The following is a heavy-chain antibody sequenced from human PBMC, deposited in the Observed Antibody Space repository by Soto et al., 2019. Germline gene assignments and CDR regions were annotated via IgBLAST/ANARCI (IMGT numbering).Heavy chain of an antibody. CDR3: AGSTSLQRYYIYV. D-gene: IGHD1-26*01. J-gene: IGHJ6*03. CDR2: TYYRSRWYN. CDR1: GDSVSSNSAA. V-gene: IGHV6-1*01. Sequence: PSQTLSLTCALSGDSVSSNSAAWNWIRQSPSRGLEWLGRTYYRSRWYNDYAVAVKSRITVNPDTSKNQFSLHLNSVTPEDTAVYYCAGSTSLQRYYIYVCAQRTTVPVS.